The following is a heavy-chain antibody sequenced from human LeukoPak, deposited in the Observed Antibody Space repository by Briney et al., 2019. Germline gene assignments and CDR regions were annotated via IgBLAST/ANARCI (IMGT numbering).Heavy chain of an antibody. J-gene: IGHJ3*02. D-gene: IGHD3-3*01. CDR3: ARALLPIHSRAFDI. CDR2: IYYSGST. V-gene: IGHV4-59*01. Sequence: SETLSLTCTVSGGSISSYYWSWIRQPPGKGLEWNGYIYYSGSTNYNPSLKSRVTISVDTSKNQFSLKLSSVTAAGTAVYYCARALLPIHSRAFDIWGQGTMVTVSS. CDR1: GGSISSYY.